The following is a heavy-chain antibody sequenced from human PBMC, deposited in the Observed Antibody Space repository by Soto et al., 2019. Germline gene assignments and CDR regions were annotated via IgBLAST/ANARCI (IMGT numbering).Heavy chain of an antibody. CDR3: AKDRGDYPFGY. J-gene: IGHJ4*02. Sequence: QVQLVESGGGVVQPGRSLRLSCAASGFTFSSYGMHWVRQAPGKGLEWVAVISYDGSNKYYADSVKGRFTISRDNSKNTLYLQMNSLRAEDTAVYYCAKDRGDYPFGYWGQGTLVTVSS. V-gene: IGHV3-30*18. D-gene: IGHD4-17*01. CDR1: GFTFSSYG. CDR2: ISYDGSNK.